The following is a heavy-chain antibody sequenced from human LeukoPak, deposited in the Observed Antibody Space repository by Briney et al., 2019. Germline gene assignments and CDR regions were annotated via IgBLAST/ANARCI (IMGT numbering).Heavy chain of an antibody. CDR2: IDHSGST. V-gene: IGHV4-34*01. CDR1: GGSFNAYY. CDR3: ATSATRELLGQWLAQRSRGTFDI. Sequence: SETLSLTCAVYGGSFNAYYWNWIRQPPGKGLEWIGEIDHSGSTNYNPSLKSRVTISVDTSKNQFSLRLSSVTAADTAMYYCATSATRELLGQWLAQRSRGTFDIWGQGTMFTVSS. J-gene: IGHJ3*02. D-gene: IGHD6-19*01.